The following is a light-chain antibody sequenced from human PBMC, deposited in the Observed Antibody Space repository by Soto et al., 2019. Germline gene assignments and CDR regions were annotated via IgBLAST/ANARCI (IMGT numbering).Light chain of an antibody. Sequence: IQMTQSSSSVSASVGDRVTITCRASQAISSWFAWYQRKPGKAPKLLIYAASTLQSGIPSRFSGSGSGTDFTLTISSLQPEDFGTYYWLQTMSFPLTFGGGTKVEIK. V-gene: IGKV1-12*01. CDR1: QAISSW. CDR2: AAS. CDR3: LQTMSFPLT. J-gene: IGKJ4*01.